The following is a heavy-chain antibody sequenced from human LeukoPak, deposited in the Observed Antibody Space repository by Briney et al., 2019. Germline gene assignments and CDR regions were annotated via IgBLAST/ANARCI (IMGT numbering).Heavy chain of an antibody. D-gene: IGHD3-22*01. V-gene: IGHV3-9*01. CDR3: AKDNPYYYDSSDYSAAGYFDL. J-gene: IGHJ5*02. CDR1: GFKFYDYA. CDR2: ISWNSAGI. Sequence: GGSLRLSCAASGFKFYDYAMHWVRQAPGKGLEWVSGISWNSAGIVYADSVKGRFTISRDNAKNSLYLQMDSLRAEDTALYYCAKDNPYYYDSSDYSAAGYFDLWGQGTLVTVSS.